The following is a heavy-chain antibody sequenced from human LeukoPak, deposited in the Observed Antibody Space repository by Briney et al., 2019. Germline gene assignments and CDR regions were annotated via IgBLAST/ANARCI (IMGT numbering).Heavy chain of an antibody. CDR2: IYYSGST. CDR1: GGSISSYY. V-gene: IGHV4-59*01. Sequence: SETLSLTCTVSGGSISSYYWSWIRQPPGKGLEWIGYIYYSGSTNYNPSPKSRVTISVDTSKNQFSLKLSSVTAADTAVYYCARAGKIGWFDPWGQGTLVTVSS. J-gene: IGHJ5*02. CDR3: ARAGKIGWFDP.